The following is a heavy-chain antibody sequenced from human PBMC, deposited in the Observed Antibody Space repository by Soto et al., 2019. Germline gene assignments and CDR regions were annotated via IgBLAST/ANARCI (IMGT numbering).Heavy chain of an antibody. CDR3: ARDPTYYDFWSEELWGVYFDY. CDR2: ISSNGGST. J-gene: IGHJ4*02. D-gene: IGHD3-3*01. Sequence: GGSLRLSCAASGFTFSSYAMHWVRQAPGKGLEYVSAISSNGGSTYYANSVKGRFTISRDNSKNTLYLQMGSLRAEDMAVYYCARDPTYYDFWSEELWGVYFDYWGQGTLVTVSS. V-gene: IGHV3-64*01. CDR1: GFTFSSYA.